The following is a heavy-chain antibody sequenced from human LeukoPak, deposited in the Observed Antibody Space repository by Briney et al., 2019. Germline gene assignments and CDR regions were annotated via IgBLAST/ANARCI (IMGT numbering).Heavy chain of an antibody. V-gene: IGHV3-53*01. J-gene: IGHJ4*02. D-gene: IGHD6-13*01. Sequence: GGSLILSCAASGFTVSSNHMSWVRQGPGKGLEGVSVIYSGGSTYYADSVKGRFTISRDNSKNTLYLQMNSLRAEDTAVYYCASHSSSWYGFDYWGQGTLVTVSS. CDR2: IYSGGST. CDR1: GFTVSSNH. CDR3: ASHSSSWYGFDY.